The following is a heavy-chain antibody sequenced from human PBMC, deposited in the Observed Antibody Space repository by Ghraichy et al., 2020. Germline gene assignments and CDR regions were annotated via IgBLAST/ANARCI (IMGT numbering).Heavy chain of an antibody. Sequence: GGSLRLSCAASGFTFSSYAMSWVRQAPGKGLEWVSAISGSGGSTYYADSVKGRFTISRDNSKNTLYLQMNSLRAEDTAVYYCAKDSSVWFRNIMGSSGEDFNYWGQGTLVIVSS. D-gene: IGHD6-6*01. CDR2: ISGSGGST. CDR3: AKDSSVWFRNIMGSSGEDFNY. CDR1: GFTFSSYA. J-gene: IGHJ4*02. V-gene: IGHV3-23*01.